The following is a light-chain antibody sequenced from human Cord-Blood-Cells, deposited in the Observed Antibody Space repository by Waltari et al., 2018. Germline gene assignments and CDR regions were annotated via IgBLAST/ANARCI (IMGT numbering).Light chain of an antibody. Sequence: QSALTQPASVSGSPGQSITISCTGTSSDVGGYNYVSWYQQHPGKAPKLMIYDVSNRPSGVSNRFSGSNAGNTASLTISGLQAEDKADYYCSSYTSSSTLVFGGGTKLTVL. V-gene: IGLV2-14*01. CDR1: SSDVGGYNY. J-gene: IGLJ2*01. CDR3: SSYTSSSTLV. CDR2: DVS.